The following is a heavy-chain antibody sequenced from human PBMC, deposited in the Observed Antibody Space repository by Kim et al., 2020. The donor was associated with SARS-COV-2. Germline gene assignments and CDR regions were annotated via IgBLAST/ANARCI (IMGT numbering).Heavy chain of an antibody. D-gene: IGHD3-10*01. CDR2: ISSDGSET. Sequence: GGSLRLSCAASGFTFSTYGMHWVRQAPGKGLEWLAVISSDGSETYYAGSVKGRFTISRDNSKNTLYLQMNTLRGVDTAVYYCAKDLERQGASTNYYGVYNGMGVWGKGTTVTVS. CDR1: GFTFSTYG. CDR3: AKDLERQGASTNYYGVYNGMGV. V-gene: IGHV3-30*18. J-gene: IGHJ6*04.